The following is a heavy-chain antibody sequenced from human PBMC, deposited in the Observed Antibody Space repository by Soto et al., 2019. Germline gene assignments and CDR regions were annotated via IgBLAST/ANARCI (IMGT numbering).Heavy chain of an antibody. D-gene: IGHD2-2*01. CDR1: GSTFSSYA. J-gene: IGHJ6*02. Sequence: PGGSLRLSCAASGSTFSSYAMHWVRQAPVKGREWVAVISDDGSNKYYADSVKGRFTISRDNSKNTLYLQMNSLRAEDTAVYYCARDSVVPAAIPYSSYYGMDVWGQGTTVTVSS. V-gene: IGHV3-30-3*01. CDR2: ISDDGSNK. CDR3: ARDSVVPAAIPYSSYYGMDV.